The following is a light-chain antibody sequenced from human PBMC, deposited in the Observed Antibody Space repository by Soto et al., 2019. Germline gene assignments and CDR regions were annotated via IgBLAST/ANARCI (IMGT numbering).Light chain of an antibody. Sequence: EVVMTQSPVTLSVSPGESATLSCRASQSVDGYLAWYQQKPGQAPRLLIYGASTRATGVTARFRGGGSGTEFTLTISSLQSEDSAVYYCQQYHKWPPITFGQGGRLEIK. V-gene: IGKV3-15*01. CDR1: QSVDGY. J-gene: IGKJ5*01. CDR3: QQYHKWPPIT. CDR2: GAS.